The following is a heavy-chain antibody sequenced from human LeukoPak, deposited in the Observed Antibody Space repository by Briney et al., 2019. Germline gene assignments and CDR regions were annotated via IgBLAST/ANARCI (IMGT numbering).Heavy chain of an antibody. J-gene: IGHJ4*02. CDR2: ISYDGSNK. Sequence: GGSLRLSCAASGFTFSSYGMHWVGQAPGKGLEWVAVISYDGSNKYYADSVKGRFTISRDNSKNTLYLQMNSLRAEDTAVYYCAKHAPSSCGDDCEYYFDYWGQGTLVTVSS. CDR1: GFTFSSYG. D-gene: IGHD2-21*02. V-gene: IGHV3-30*18. CDR3: AKHAPSSCGDDCEYYFDY.